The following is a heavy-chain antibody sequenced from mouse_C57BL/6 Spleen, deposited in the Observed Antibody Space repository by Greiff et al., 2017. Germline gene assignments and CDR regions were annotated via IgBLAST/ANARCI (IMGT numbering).Heavy chain of an antibody. Sequence: VQLQQPGAELVMPGASVKLSCKASGYTFTSYWMHWVKQRPGQGLEWIGEIDPSDSYTNYNQQFKGKSTLTVDKSSSTAYMQLSSLTSEDAAVYYCARNSSSYYNAMDYWGQGTSVTVSS. J-gene: IGHJ4*01. D-gene: IGHD1-1*01. CDR1: GYTFTSYW. CDR2: IDPSDSYT. CDR3: ARNSSSYYNAMDY. V-gene: IGHV1-69*01.